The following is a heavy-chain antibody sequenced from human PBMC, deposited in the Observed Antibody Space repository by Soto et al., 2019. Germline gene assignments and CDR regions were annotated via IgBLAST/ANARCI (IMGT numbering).Heavy chain of an antibody. CDR1: GFTCSSYD. CDR2: ILVGGSA. D-gene: IGHD2-8*02. CDR3: AKATATGGGAFDI. J-gene: IGHJ3*02. Sequence: LRVSCATSGFTCSSYDMSWVRQAPGEGLEWVSTILVGGSAHYPDSVKGRFTISRDNSKNTVFLQMISLTAGDTAVYYCAKATATGGGAFDICGQGTVVTVSS. V-gene: IGHV3-23*01.